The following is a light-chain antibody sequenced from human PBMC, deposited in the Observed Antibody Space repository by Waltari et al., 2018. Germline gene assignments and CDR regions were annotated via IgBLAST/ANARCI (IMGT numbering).Light chain of an antibody. Sequence: DIQLNQSPYSLSASVGDRVTITCRASQDISKSLAWFQQKPGKAPTSMNSDASTSQSWVPTTFPGSGSATDFTSTTCSQQPEDYGTNYCQHLKSYPLTFVGGTKVEIK. J-gene: IGKJ4*01. CDR3: QHLKSYPLT. CDR2: DAS. CDR1: QDISKS. V-gene: IGKV1-16*01.